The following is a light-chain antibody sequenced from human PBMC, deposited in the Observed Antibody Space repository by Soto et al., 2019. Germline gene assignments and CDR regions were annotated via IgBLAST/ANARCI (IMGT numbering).Light chain of an antibody. Sequence: EIVMTQSPATLSVSPGERATLSCRASQSVSSNLAWYQQKPGQAPRLLIYGASSRATGIPDRFSGSGSGTDFTLTISRLEPEDFAVYYCQQFSSYPLTFSGGTKVDNK. V-gene: IGKV3-20*01. CDR3: QQFSSYPLT. J-gene: IGKJ4*01. CDR2: GAS. CDR1: QSVSSN.